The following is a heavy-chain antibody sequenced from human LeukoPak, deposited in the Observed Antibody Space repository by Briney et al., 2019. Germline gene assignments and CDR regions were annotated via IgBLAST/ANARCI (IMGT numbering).Heavy chain of an antibody. CDR3: AKFPGSSDWYSFDY. CDR2: ISGSGGST. Sequence: GESLRLSCAASGFTFSSYAMSWVRQAPGKGLEWVSAISGSGGSTYYADSVKGRFTISRDNSKNTLYLQMNSLRAEDTAVYYCAKFPGSSDWYSFDYWGHGTLVTVPS. D-gene: IGHD6-19*01. CDR1: GFTFSSYA. J-gene: IGHJ4*01. V-gene: IGHV3-23*01.